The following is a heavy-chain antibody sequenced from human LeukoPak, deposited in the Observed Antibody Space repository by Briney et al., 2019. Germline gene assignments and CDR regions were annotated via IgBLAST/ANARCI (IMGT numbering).Heavy chain of an antibody. CDR2: IIPILGIA. Sequence: SVKVSCKASGGTFSSYTISWVRQAPGQGLEWMGRIIPILGIANYAQKFQGRVTITADKSTSTAYMELSSLRSEDTAVYYCARGTSSSRGSYYYYGMDVWGQGTTVTVSS. CDR3: ARGTSSSRGSYYYYGMDV. D-gene: IGHD6-13*01. CDR1: GGTFSSYT. V-gene: IGHV1-69*02. J-gene: IGHJ6*02.